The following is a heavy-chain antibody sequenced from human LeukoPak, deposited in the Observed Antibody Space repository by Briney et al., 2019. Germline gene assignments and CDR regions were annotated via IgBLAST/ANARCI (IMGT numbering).Heavy chain of an antibody. J-gene: IGHJ1*01. CDR1: GGSFSGYY. Sequence: SETLSLTCAVYGGSFSGYYWSWIRQPPGKGLEWIGEINHSGSTNYNPSLKSRVTISVDTSKNQFSLKLSSVTAADTAVYYCARGWSTMIVVVIERYFQHWGQGTLVTVSS. D-gene: IGHD3-22*01. CDR2: INHSGST. CDR3: ARGWSTMIVVVIERYFQH. V-gene: IGHV4-34*01.